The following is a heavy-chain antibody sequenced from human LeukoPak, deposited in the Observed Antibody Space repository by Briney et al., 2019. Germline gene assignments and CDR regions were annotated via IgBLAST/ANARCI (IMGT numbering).Heavy chain of an antibody. CDR1: GGSISNYF. CDR3: ARHAPGDAYNPYDY. D-gene: IGHD5-24*01. Sequence: SETLSLTCTVSGGSISNYFWDWIRQPPGKGLEWIGYIFYNGSTDYNPSLKSRVTISLVTSKNQSSLNLTSVTAADTAVYYCARHAPGDAYNPYDYWGQGTLVTVSS. CDR2: IFYNGST. J-gene: IGHJ4*02. V-gene: IGHV4-59*08.